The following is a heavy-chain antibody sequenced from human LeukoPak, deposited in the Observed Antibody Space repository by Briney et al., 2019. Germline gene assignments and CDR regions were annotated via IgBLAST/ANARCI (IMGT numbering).Heavy chain of an antibody. CDR3: ARRFLRASAAIRQNWFDP. Sequence: SETLSLTCAVYGGSFSGYYWSWIRQPPGKGLEWIGEINHSGSTNYNPSLKSRVTISVDTSKNQFSLKLSSVTAADTAVYYCARRFLRASAAIRQNWFDPXGQGTLVTVSS. D-gene: IGHD2-2*02. CDR2: INHSGST. CDR1: GGSFSGYY. J-gene: IGHJ5*02. V-gene: IGHV4-34*01.